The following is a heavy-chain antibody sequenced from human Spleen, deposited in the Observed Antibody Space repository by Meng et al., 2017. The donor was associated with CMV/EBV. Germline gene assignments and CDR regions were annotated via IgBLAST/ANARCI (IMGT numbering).Heavy chain of an antibody. J-gene: IGHJ6*02. CDR2: ISGYSGNT. D-gene: IGHD6-13*01. CDR3: ARDVSRSSSWSVNYGLDV. CDR1: GYTFTSYW. V-gene: IGHV1-18*01. Sequence: ASVKVSCKASGYTFTSYWISWVRQAPGQGPEWMGWISGYSGNTNYAEKLQGRVTMTTDTSTSTAYMELRILRHDDTAVYYCARDVSRSSSWSVNYGLDVWGQGTTVTVSS.